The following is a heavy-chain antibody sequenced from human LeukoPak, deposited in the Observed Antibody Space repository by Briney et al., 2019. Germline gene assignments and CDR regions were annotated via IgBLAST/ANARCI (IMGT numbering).Heavy chain of an antibody. D-gene: IGHD6-19*01. V-gene: IGHV6-1*01. J-gene: IGHJ3*02. CDR1: GDSVSSNSAA. CDR2: TYYRSKWYN. CDR3: ARDPRWLADAFDM. Sequence: SQTLSLTCAISGDSVSSNSAAWNWLRQSPSRGLEWLGRTYYRSKWYNDYAVSVKSRITINPDTSKNQFSLQLNSVTPEDTAVYYCARDPRWLADAFDMWGQGTMVTVSS.